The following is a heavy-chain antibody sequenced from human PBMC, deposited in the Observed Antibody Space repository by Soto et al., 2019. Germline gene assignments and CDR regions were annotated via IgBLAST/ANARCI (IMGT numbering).Heavy chain of an antibody. V-gene: IGHV1-69*02. Sequence: QVQLVQSGAEVKKPGSSVKVSCKASGGTFSSYTISWVRQAPGQGLEWMGRIIPILGIANYAQKFQGRVTITADKSTSTAYMELSSLRPEDTAVYYCARDDGLAYCGGDCYSWGQGTLVTVSS. CDR2: IIPILGIA. CDR3: ARDDGLAYCGGDCYS. D-gene: IGHD2-21*02. J-gene: IGHJ4*02. CDR1: GGTFSSYT.